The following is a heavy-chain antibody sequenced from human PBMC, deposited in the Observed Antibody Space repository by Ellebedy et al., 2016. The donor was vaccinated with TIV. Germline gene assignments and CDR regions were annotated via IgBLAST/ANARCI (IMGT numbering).Heavy chain of an antibody. J-gene: IGHJ5*02. CDR2: ISGSDDTT. V-gene: IGHV3-23*01. Sequence: GESLKISCAASGFTFSTFDMSWVRQAPGKGLEWVAEISGSDDTTNHADSVKGRFTISRDNSKNTLSLQMNSLRVEDTAVYYCAKGAWLDNWGQGTLVTVSS. CDR1: GFTFSTFD. CDR3: AKGAWLDN.